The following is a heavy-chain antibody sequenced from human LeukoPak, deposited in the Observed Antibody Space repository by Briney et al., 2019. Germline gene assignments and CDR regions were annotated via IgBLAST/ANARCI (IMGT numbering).Heavy chain of an antibody. CDR2: IYYSGST. D-gene: IGHD4/OR15-4a*01. CDR3: ARQSSLYGAHDALDI. CDR1: GGSTSSSSYY. J-gene: IGHJ3*02. V-gene: IGHV4-39*01. Sequence: SETLSLTCTVSGGSTSSSSYYWGWIRQSPGKGLEWIGTIYYSGSTYYNPSVKSRVTISVDTSKNQFSLKLSSVTAADTAVYYCARQSSLYGAHDALDIWGQGTMVTVSS.